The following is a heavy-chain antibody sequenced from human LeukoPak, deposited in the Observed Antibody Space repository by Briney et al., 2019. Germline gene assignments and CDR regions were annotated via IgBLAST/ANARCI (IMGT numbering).Heavy chain of an antibody. CDR2: ITSSSSTI. Sequence: GGSLRLSCAASGLIFTSYTMNRVRQAPGKGLEWVSYITSSSSTIYYADSVKGRFTMSRDNAENSLYLQMNSLRAEDTAVYYCARNFDSWGQGTLVTVSS. J-gene: IGHJ4*02. CDR3: ARNFDS. D-gene: IGHD2/OR15-2a*01. CDR1: GLIFTSYT. V-gene: IGHV3-48*01.